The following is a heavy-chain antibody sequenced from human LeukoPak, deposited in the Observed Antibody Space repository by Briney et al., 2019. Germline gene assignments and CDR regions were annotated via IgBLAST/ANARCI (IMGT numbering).Heavy chain of an antibody. D-gene: IGHD2-2*01. CDR3: AKDFRYCSSTSCSPGY. Sequence: GSLRLSCAASGFTFSSYGMHWVRQAPGKGLEWVAVISYDGSNKYYADSVKGRFTISRDNSKNTLYLQMNSLRAEDTAVYYCAKDFRYCSSTSCSPGYWGQGTLVTVSS. V-gene: IGHV3-30*18. J-gene: IGHJ4*02. CDR2: ISYDGSNK. CDR1: GFTFSSYG.